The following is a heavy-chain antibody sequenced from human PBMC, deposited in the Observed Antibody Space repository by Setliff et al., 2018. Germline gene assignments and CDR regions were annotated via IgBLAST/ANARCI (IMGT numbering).Heavy chain of an antibody. J-gene: IGHJ4*01. CDR2: IGASGDRT. CDR1: GFTFTHYS. Sequence: GGSLRLSCAASGFTFTHYSMNWVRQTPGKGLEWVSSIGASGDRTYYADSVKGRFTISRDNSKKILYLDMNSLRPEDTAVYYCAKASLAYSFGYYFDSWGQGALVTVSS. V-gene: IGHV3-23*01. CDR3: AKASLAYSFGYYFDS. D-gene: IGHD5-18*01.